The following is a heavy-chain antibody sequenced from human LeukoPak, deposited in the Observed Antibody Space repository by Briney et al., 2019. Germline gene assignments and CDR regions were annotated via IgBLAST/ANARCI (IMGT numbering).Heavy chain of an antibody. CDR3: ARGRIAAAVRGAFDI. V-gene: IGHV4-30-4*08. D-gene: IGHD6-13*01. Sequence: SQTLSLTCTVSGGSISSGGYYWSWIRQPPGKGLEWIGYIYYSGSTYYNPSLKSRVTISVDTSKNQFSLKLSSVTAADTAVYYCARGRIAAAVRGAFDIWGQGTMVTVSS. CDR1: GGSISSGGYY. CDR2: IYYSGST. J-gene: IGHJ3*02.